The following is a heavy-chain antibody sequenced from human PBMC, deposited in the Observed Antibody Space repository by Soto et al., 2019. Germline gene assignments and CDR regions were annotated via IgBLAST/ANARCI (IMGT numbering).Heavy chain of an antibody. V-gene: IGHV4-30-4*01. CDR2: IYYSGST. Sequence: PSETLSLTCTVSGGSISSGDYYWSWIRQPLGKGLEWIGYIYYSGSTYYNPSLKSRVTISVDTSKNQFSLKLSSVTAADTAVYYCARESIVVVVAAMFAWFDPWGQGTLVTVSS. D-gene: IGHD2-15*01. J-gene: IGHJ5*02. CDR3: ARESIVVVVAAMFAWFDP. CDR1: GGSISSGDYY.